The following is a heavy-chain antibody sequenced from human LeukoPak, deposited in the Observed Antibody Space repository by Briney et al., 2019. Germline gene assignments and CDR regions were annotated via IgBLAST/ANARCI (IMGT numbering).Heavy chain of an antibody. J-gene: IGHJ6*02. Sequence: GGSLRLSCAASGFTFSSYDMHWVRQATGKGLEWVSAIGTAGDTYYPGSVKGRFTISRENAKNSLYLQMNSLRAGDTAVYYCARELVRGVSGYYYYGMDVWGQGTTVPVSS. D-gene: IGHD3-10*01. V-gene: IGHV3-13*01. CDR2: IGTAGDT. CDR1: GFTFSSYD. CDR3: ARELVRGVSGYYYYGMDV.